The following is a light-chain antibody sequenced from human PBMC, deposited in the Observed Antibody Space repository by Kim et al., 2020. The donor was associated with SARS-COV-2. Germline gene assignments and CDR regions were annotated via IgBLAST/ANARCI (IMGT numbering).Light chain of an antibody. CDR1: QTISNYY. CDR2: GAS. V-gene: IGKV3-20*01. CDR3: QQYDGSFT. Sequence: LSPGERAPLSCRASQTISNYYLAWYQQKPGQAPRLLIYGASTRATGIPDRFRGSGSGTDFTLTISGLEPEDFAVYYCQQYDGSFTFRPGTKVDIK. J-gene: IGKJ3*01.